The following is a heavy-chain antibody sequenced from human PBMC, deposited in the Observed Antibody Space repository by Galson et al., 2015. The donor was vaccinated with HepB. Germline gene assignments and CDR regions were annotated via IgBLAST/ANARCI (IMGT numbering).Heavy chain of an antibody. Sequence: SVKVSCKASGYTFTGYYMHWVRQAPGQGLEWMGWINPNSGGTNYAQKFQGRVTMTRDTSISTAYMELSRLRSDDTAVYYCARDQLKIVVVPAARRDAFDIWRQGTMVTVSS. D-gene: IGHD2-2*01. J-gene: IGHJ3*02. CDR1: GYTFTGYY. V-gene: IGHV1-2*02. CDR2: INPNSGGT. CDR3: ARDQLKIVVVPAARRDAFDI.